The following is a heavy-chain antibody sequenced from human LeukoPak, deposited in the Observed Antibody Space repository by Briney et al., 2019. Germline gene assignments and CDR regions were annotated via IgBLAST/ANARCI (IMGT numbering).Heavy chain of an antibody. J-gene: IGHJ4*02. CDR3: ARAIAAAGLDY. Sequence: ASVKVSCKASGYTFTSYYMHWVRQAPGQGLEWMGIINRSGGSTSYAQKLQGRVTMTRDTSTSTVYMELSSLRSEATAVYYCARAIAAAGLDYWGQGTLVTVSS. D-gene: IGHD6-13*01. V-gene: IGHV1-46*04. CDR1: GYTFTSYY. CDR2: INRSGGST.